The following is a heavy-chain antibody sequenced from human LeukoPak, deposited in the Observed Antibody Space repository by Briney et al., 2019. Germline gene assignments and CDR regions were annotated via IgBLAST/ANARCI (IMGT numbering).Heavy chain of an antibody. CDR3: ARSPGYSSGWYDY. V-gene: IGHV3-48*04. D-gene: IGHD6-19*01. J-gene: IGHJ4*02. CDR2: ISSSSSTI. Sequence: GGSLRLSCAASGFTFSSYSMTWVRQAPGKGLEWVSYISSSSSTIYYADSVKGRLTISRDNAKNSLYLQMNSLRAEDTAVYYCARSPGYSSGWYDYWGQGTLVTVSS. CDR1: GFTFSSYS.